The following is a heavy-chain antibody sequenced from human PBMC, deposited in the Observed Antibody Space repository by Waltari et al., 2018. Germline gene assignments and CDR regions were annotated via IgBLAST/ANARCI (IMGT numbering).Heavy chain of an antibody. CDR2: TIPIFGTA. D-gene: IGHD4-17*01. V-gene: IGHV1-69*01. Sequence: QVQLVQSGAEVKKPGSSVKVSCKASGGTSRSYAISWVLQAPGQGLEWMGGTIPIFGTANYAQKFQGRVTITADESTSTAYMELSSLRSEDTAVYYCARGSGLRLTYFQHWGQGTLVTVSS. CDR1: GGTSRSYA. CDR3: ARGSGLRLTYFQH. J-gene: IGHJ1*01.